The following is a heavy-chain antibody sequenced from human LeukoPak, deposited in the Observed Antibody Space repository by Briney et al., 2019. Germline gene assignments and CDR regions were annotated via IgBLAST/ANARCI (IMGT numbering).Heavy chain of an antibody. Sequence: ASVKVSCKASGYTFTGYYMHWVRQAPGQGLEWMGWINPNSGGTNYAQKFQGRVTMTRDTSISTAYMELSRLRSDDTAAYYCARTHQSYYYGLGTNPNDYWGQGTLVTVSS. CDR3: ARTHQSYYYGLGTNPNDY. D-gene: IGHD3-10*01. CDR1: GYTFTGYY. J-gene: IGHJ4*02. V-gene: IGHV1-2*02. CDR2: INPNSGGT.